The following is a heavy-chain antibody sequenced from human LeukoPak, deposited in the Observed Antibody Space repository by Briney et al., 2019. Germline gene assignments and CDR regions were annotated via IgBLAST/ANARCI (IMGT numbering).Heavy chain of an antibody. J-gene: IGHJ4*02. Sequence: PGGSLRLSCAASGFTFSSYGMHWVRQAPGKGLEWVAVISYDGSNKYYADSVKGRFTISRDNSKNTLYLQMNSLRAEDTAVYYCAKDGTGDRRDGYKTKIQYYFDYWGQGTLVTVSS. CDR3: AKDGTGDRRDGYKTKIQYYFDY. CDR1: GFTFSSYG. D-gene: IGHD5-24*01. V-gene: IGHV3-30*18. CDR2: ISYDGSNK.